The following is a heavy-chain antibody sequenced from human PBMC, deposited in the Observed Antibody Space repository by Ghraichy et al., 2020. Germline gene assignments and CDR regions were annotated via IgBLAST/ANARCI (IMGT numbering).Heavy chain of an antibody. D-gene: IGHD4-17*01. J-gene: IGHJ4*02. CDR3: ATGTQTTVTIFDY. V-gene: IGHV3-53*04. CDR1: GFTVSRNY. CDR2: IFSGGST. Sequence: GGSLRLSCAASGFTVSRNYVSWFRQTPGKGLEWVSVIFSGGSTYYADSVKGRFTISRHNSKNTLYLQMNSLRAEDTAVYYCATGTQTTVTIFDYWGQGTLVTVSS.